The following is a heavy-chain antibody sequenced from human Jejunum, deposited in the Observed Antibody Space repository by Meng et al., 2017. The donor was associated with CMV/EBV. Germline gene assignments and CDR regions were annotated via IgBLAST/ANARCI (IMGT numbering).Heavy chain of an antibody. CDR1: GDSINNHF. V-gene: IGHV4-4*07. J-gene: IGHJ4*02. CDR3: ARGESRGYYYFDY. Sequence: QVHLQESGPGLVRPSETLLLTCSVSGDSINNHFWSWIRQPAGKKLEWIGRISSSGNTNYTPSFKSRVIMSLDTSNNQFFLKLTSVTAADTALYYCARGESRGYYYFDYWGQGILVTVSS. D-gene: IGHD3-22*01. CDR2: ISSSGNT.